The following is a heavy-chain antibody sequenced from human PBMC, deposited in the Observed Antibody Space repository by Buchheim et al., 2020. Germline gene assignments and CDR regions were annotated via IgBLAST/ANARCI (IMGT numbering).Heavy chain of an antibody. CDR2: ISGSGGST. CDR1: GFTFRSYA. D-gene: IGHD6-19*01. V-gene: IGHV3-23*04. Sequence: EVQLVESGGGLVQPGGSLRFSCAASGFTFRSYAMSWVRQAPGKGLEWVSTISGSGGSTYYADSMKGRFTISRDNSKSTVNLQMNSLRAEDTAVYYCATSGTGWYSFDYWGQGTL. J-gene: IGHJ4*02. CDR3: ATSGTGWYSFDY.